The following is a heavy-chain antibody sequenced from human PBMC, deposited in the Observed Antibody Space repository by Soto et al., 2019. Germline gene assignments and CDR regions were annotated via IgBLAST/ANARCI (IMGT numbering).Heavy chain of an antibody. Sequence: QVQLQESGPGLVKPSPTLSLTCTVSGGSINTVNYYWSWIRQSPDKGLEWIGHRYNGGTTYNNLTITSRLPQSVDTPNNQFSLKLSSVSGADTAVYYCAKGPSGDNFDYWGQGTLVNVSS. D-gene: IGHD7-27*01. V-gene: IGHV4-30-4*01. CDR1: GGSINTVNYY. CDR3: AKGPSGDNFDY. J-gene: IGHJ4*02. CDR2: RYNGGTT.